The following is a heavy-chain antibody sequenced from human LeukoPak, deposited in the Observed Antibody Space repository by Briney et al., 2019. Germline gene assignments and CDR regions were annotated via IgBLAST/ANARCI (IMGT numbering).Heavy chain of an antibody. D-gene: IGHD5-12*01. CDR2: IYYSGST. J-gene: IGHJ4*02. CDR3: ARVSRLRLFYYFDY. CDR1: GGSISSYY. Sequence: KPSETLSLTCTVSGGSISSYYWSWIRQPPGKGLEWIGYIYYSGSTNYNPSLKSRVTISVDTSKNQSSLKLSSLTAADTAVYYCARVSRLRLFYYFDYWGQGTLVTVSS. V-gene: IGHV4-59*01.